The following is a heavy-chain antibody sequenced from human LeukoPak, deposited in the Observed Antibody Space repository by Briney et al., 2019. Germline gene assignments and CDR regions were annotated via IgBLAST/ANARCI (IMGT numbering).Heavy chain of an antibody. D-gene: IGHD3-22*01. J-gene: IGHJ4*02. CDR3: AKGSSGYFAGL. CDR2: ISNDGGGT. CDR1: GFIFNNFG. V-gene: IGHV3-23*01. Sequence: GGSLRLSCTASGFIFNNFGLIWVRQAPGKGLEWVSAISNDGGGTTYADFVKGRFTISRDNSKNTLFLQMNSLRAEDTALYYCAKGSSGYFAGLWGQGTLVTVSS.